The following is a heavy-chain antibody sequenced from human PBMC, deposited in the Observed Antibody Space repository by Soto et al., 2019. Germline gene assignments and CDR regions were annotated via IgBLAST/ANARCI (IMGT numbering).Heavy chain of an antibody. Sequence: QVQLVESGGGVVQPGRSLRLSCAASGFTFSSYGMHWVRQAPGKGLEWVAVIWYDGSNKYYADSVKGRFTISRDNSKNTLYLQMNSLRAEDTAVYYCARGASSSWCWFDPWGQGTLVTVSS. CDR3: ARGASSSWCWFDP. CDR2: IWYDGSNK. J-gene: IGHJ5*02. D-gene: IGHD6-13*01. V-gene: IGHV3-33*01. CDR1: GFTFSSYG.